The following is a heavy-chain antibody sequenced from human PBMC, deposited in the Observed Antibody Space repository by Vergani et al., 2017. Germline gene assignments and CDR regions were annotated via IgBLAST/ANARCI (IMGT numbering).Heavy chain of an antibody. CDR3: AREDVSFDY. D-gene: IGHD3-16*01. Sequence: EVQLVESGGGVVQPGGSLRLSCAASGFTFDDYAMHWVRQAPGKGLEWVSYISSSSSTIYYADSVKGRFTISRDNAKNSLYLQMNSLRAEDTAVYYCAREDVSFDYWGQGTLVTVSS. J-gene: IGHJ4*02. CDR2: ISSSSSTI. V-gene: IGHV3-48*04. CDR1: GFTFDDYA.